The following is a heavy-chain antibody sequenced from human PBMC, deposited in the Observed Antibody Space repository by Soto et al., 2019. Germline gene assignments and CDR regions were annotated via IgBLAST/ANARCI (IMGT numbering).Heavy chain of an antibody. D-gene: IGHD6-13*01. CDR1: GYTLTSYG. Sequence: ASVKVSCKASGYTLTSYGIIWVRQAPGQRLEWKGWISAYNGNTNYAQKLQGRVTMTTDTSTSTAYMELRSLRSDDTAVYYCARGVAAAGRNYYYYGMDVWGQGTTVTVSS. CDR3: ARGVAAAGRNYYYYGMDV. CDR2: ISAYNGNT. V-gene: IGHV1-18*01. J-gene: IGHJ6*02.